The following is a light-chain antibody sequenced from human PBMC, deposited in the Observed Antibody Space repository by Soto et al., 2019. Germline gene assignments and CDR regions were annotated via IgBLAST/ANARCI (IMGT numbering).Light chain of an antibody. CDR2: DAS. V-gene: IGKV3D-20*02. Sequence: EIVLTQSPGTLSLCAGERATLSCRSIQSVSSSFLAWYQLKPGQAPRLVIFDASNRAAGIPDRFSGSGSGTDFTLTISGLEPEDIALYYCLQRNNWPPWTFGQGTKVDIK. CDR1: QSVSSSF. J-gene: IGKJ1*01. CDR3: LQRNNWPPWT.